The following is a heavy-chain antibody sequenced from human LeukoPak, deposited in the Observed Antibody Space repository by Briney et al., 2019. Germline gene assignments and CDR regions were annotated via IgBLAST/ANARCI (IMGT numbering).Heavy chain of an antibody. CDR1: GFTFSSYS. CDR2: ISSSSTII. CDR3: AKQLGYCSDGSCYFPY. V-gene: IGHV3-48*01. D-gene: IGHD2-15*01. J-gene: IGHJ4*02. Sequence: PGGSLRLSCAASGFTFSSYSMNWVRQAPGKGLEWVSYISSSSTIIHYADSVQGRFTISRDNSKSTLCLQMNSLRAEDTAVYYCAKQLGYCSDGSCYFPYWGQGTLVTVSS.